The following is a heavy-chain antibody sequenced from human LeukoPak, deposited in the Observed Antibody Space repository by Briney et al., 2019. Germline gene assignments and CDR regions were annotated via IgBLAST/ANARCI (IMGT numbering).Heavy chain of an antibody. CDR3: ARGGTGAAAGNYYYYYYMDV. CDR1: GYSISRGYS. J-gene: IGHJ6*03. V-gene: IGHV4-38-2*02. CDR2: IYHSGST. D-gene: IGHD6-13*01. Sequence: PSETLSLTCTVSGYSISRGYSWGWIRQPPGKGLEWIGNIYHSGSTNYSPSLKSRVTISVDTSKNQFSLKLSSVTAADTAVYYCARGGTGAAAGNYYYYYYMDVWGKGTTVTISS.